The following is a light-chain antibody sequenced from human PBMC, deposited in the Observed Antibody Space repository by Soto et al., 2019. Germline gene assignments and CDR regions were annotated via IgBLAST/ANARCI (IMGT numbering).Light chain of an antibody. CDR2: WAS. CDR1: QSVLYSSSNKNY. CDR3: QQYYSSPYT. V-gene: IGKV4-1*01. J-gene: IGKJ2*01. Sequence: DIVMTQSPDSLAVSLGERATINCKSSQSVLYSSSNKNYLAWYQQKPGQSPKLLIYWASIRESGVPDRFSGSGSGTDFSLSISSLQAEDVAVYYCQQYYSSPYTFGQGTKLEIK.